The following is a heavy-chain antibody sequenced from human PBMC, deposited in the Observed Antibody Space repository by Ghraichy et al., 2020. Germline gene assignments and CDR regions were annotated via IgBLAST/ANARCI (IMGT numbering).Heavy chain of an antibody. CDR1: GYTFTSYG. CDR2: ISAYNGNT. J-gene: IGHJ4*02. V-gene: IGHV1-18*01. D-gene: IGHD5-12*01. Sequence: ASVKVSCKASGYTFTSYGISWVRQAPGQGLEWMGWISAYNGNTNYAQKLQGRVTMTTDTSTSTAYMELRSLRSDDTAVYYCARDSIHLGLTWIVDYWGQGTLVTVSS. CDR3: ARDSIHLGLTWIVDY.